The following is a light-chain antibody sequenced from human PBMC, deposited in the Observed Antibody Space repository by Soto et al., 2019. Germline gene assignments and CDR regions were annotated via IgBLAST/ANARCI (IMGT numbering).Light chain of an antibody. V-gene: IGLV1-40*01. CDR1: SSNIGAGYH. CDR2: GDD. CDR3: QSYDRTLSVV. Sequence: QSVLTQPPSVSGAPGQRVTISCTGSSSNIGAGYHVHWYQQLPGTAPKLLIYGDDNRPSGVPGRFSGSKSGTSASLAITGLQAEDEADYYCQSYDRTLSVVFGGGTKVTVL. J-gene: IGLJ2*01.